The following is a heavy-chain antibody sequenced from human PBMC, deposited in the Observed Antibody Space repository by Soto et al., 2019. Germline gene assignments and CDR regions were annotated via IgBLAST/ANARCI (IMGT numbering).Heavy chain of an antibody. V-gene: IGHV3-21*01. CDR1: GFTFTNYG. D-gene: IGHD6-19*01. Sequence: PGGSLRLSCTVSGFTFTNYGINWVRQAPGKGLEWVSSVSKSDYTYYSDSVKGRFTISRDNAKNSVSLQMNNLTAEDTAVYYCTGEDSIIIPAVADFWGQGTLVTSPQ. CDR2: VSKSDYT. J-gene: IGHJ4*02. CDR3: TGEDSIIIPAVADF.